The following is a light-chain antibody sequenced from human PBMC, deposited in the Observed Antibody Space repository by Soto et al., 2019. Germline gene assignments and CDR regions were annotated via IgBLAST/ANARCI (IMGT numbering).Light chain of an antibody. CDR3: QQYGSIPFT. CDR2: GAS. Sequence: EIVLTQSPGTLSLSPGERATLSCRASQSVSSTYLGWYQQKPGQAPRLLISGASSRATGIPDRFRGSGSGTDFTLTISRLAPEDFAVYYCQQYGSIPFTFGPGTKVDI. J-gene: IGKJ3*01. CDR1: QSVSSTY. V-gene: IGKV3-20*01.